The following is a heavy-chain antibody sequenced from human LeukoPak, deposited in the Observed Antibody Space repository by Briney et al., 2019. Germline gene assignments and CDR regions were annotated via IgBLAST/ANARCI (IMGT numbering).Heavy chain of an antibody. Sequence: ASVKVSCKASGYTFTSYGISWVRQAPGQGLEWMGWISAYNGNTNYAQKLQGRVTMTTDTSTSTAYMELRSLRSDDTAVYYCAREPNNYYDSSGYLDYYMDVWGKGTTVTVSS. CDR1: GYTFTSYG. CDR3: AREPNNYYDSSGYLDYYMDV. V-gene: IGHV1-18*01. J-gene: IGHJ6*03. D-gene: IGHD3-22*01. CDR2: ISAYNGNT.